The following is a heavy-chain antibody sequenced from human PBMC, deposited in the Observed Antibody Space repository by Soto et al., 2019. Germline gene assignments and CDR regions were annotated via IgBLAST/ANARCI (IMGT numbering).Heavy chain of an antibody. D-gene: IGHD1-1*01. Sequence: QVQLVESGGGVVQPGRSLRLSCAASGFTFSSYGMHWVRQAPGKGLEWVAVIWYDGSNKYYADSVKGRFTISRDNSKNTLYLQMNSLRAEDTAVYYCARDRERRNWSPDYYYYGMDVWGQGTTVTVSS. V-gene: IGHV3-33*01. J-gene: IGHJ6*02. CDR3: ARDRERRNWSPDYYYYGMDV. CDR2: IWYDGSNK. CDR1: GFTFSSYG.